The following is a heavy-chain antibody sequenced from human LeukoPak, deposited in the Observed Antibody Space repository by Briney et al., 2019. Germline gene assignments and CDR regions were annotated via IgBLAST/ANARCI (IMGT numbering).Heavy chain of an antibody. CDR1: GYTFTGYY. CDR2: INPNSGST. J-gene: IGHJ4*02. CDR3: ARDLDDSSGPSPSFAGDY. D-gene: IGHD3-22*01. Sequence: ASVKVSCKASGYTFTGYYMHWVRQAPGQGLEWMGWINPNSGSTNYAQKFQGWVTMTRDTSISTAYMELSRLRSDDTAVYYCARDLDDSSGPSPSFAGDYWGQGTLVTVSS. V-gene: IGHV1-2*04.